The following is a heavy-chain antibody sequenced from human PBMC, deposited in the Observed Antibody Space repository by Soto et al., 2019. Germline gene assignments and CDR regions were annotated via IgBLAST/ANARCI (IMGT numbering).Heavy chain of an antibody. CDR3: ARWGTTGGLDV. Sequence: QVQLVESGGGVVQPGTSLRVSCVGSGFTFRSYVIHWVRQAPGKGLEWVALTSYDGSDKYYGDSVRGRFTISRDNSRNTVDLQMDSLRFEDTVLYYCARWGTTGGLDVWGQGTLVSVSS. V-gene: IGHV3-30*19. CDR1: GFTFRSYV. D-gene: IGHD3-16*01. J-gene: IGHJ1*01. CDR2: TSYDGSDK.